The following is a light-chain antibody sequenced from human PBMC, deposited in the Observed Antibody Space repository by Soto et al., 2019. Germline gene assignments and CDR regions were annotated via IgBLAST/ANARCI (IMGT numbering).Light chain of an antibody. CDR3: QSFDSSLRVYV. J-gene: IGLJ1*01. CDR1: SSNFGAGYE. Sequence: QSLLTQPPSVSGAPGQRVTISCTGSSSNFGAGYEVHWYKQLPGAAPTLVIFNNLNRPSGVPERFSGSKSGTSASLVISGLHAEDEADYYCQSFDSSLRVYVFGSGTKVTVL. CDR2: NNL. V-gene: IGLV1-40*01.